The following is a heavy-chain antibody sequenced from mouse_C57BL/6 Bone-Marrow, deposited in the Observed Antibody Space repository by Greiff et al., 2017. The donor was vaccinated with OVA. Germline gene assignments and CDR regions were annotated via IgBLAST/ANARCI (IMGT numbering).Heavy chain of an antibody. CDR2: IHPNSGST. V-gene: IGHV1-64*01. J-gene: IGHJ2*01. CDR1: GYTFTSYW. CDR3: ARPGTDYFDY. D-gene: IGHD4-1*01. Sequence: QVQLQQSGAELVKPGASVKLSCKASGYTFTSYWMHWVKQRPGQGLEWIGMIHPNSGSTNYNEKFKSKATLTVDKSSSTAYMQLISLTSEDSAVYYCARPGTDYFDYWGQGTTLTVSS.